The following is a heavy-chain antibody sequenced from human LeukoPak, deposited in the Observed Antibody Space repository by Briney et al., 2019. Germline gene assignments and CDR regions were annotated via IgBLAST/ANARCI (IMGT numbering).Heavy chain of an antibody. V-gene: IGHV1-18*01. CDR3: ASTHYDILTGYDYFDY. CDR2: ISAYNGNT. J-gene: IGHJ4*02. D-gene: IGHD3-9*01. CDR1: GYTFTSYG. Sequence: ASVKVSCKASGYTFTSYGISWVRQAPGQGLEWMGWISAYNGNTNYAQKLQGRVTMATDTSTSTAYMELRSLRSDDTAVYYCASTHYDILTGYDYFDYWGQGTLVTVSS.